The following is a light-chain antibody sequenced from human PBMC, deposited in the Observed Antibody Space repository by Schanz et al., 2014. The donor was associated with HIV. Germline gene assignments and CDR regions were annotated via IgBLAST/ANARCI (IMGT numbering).Light chain of an antibody. Sequence: DIQMTQSPSSLSASVGDRVIITCRASQIISNSLNWYQQKPGRAPQLLISAASSLQSGVPSRFSGSGSGSGTDFTLNISSLQPEDFAIYYCQQSYSTPITFGQGTRLEIK. J-gene: IGKJ5*01. V-gene: IGKV1-39*01. CDR1: QIISNS. CDR2: AAS. CDR3: QQSYSTPIT.